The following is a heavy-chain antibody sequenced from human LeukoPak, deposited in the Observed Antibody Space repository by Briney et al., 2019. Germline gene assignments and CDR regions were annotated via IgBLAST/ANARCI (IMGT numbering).Heavy chain of an antibody. CDR3: AREGFDSGARMAFHI. D-gene: IGHD3-22*01. V-gene: IGHV1-8*03. CDR1: GYTFTSYD. Sequence: ASVKVSCKASGYTFTSYDINWVRQATGQGLEWMGWMNPNSGNTGYAQKFQGRVTITRNTSISTAYMELSSLRSEDTAVYYCAREGFDSGARMAFHIWGQGTMVTVSS. CDR2: MNPNSGNT. J-gene: IGHJ3*02.